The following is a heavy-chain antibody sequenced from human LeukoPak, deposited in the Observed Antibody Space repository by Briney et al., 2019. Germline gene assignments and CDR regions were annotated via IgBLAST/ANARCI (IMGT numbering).Heavy chain of an antibody. Sequence: LETLSLTCAVYGGSFSGYYWSWIRQPPGKGLEWIGEINHSGSTNYNPSLKSRVTISVDTAKNQFSLKLSSVTAADTAVYYCKGSATVTPYGMDVWGQGTTVTVSS. CDR2: INHSGST. CDR3: KGSATVTPYGMDV. D-gene: IGHD4-11*01. CDR1: GGSFSGYY. V-gene: IGHV4-34*01. J-gene: IGHJ6*02.